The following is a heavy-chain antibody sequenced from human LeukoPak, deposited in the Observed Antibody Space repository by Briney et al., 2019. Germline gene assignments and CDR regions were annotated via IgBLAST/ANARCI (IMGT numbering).Heavy chain of an antibody. J-gene: IGHJ5*02. D-gene: IGHD6-13*01. CDR2: IYYSGST. V-gene: IGHV4-39*01. Sequence: PSETLSLTCTVSGGSISSSSYYWGWIRQPPGKGLEWIGSIYYSGSTYYNPSLKSRVTISVDTSKNQFSLKLSPVTAADTAVYYCARLGRLSRAERVSWFDPWGQGTLVTVSS. CDR1: GGSISSSSYY. CDR3: ARLGRLSRAERVSWFDP.